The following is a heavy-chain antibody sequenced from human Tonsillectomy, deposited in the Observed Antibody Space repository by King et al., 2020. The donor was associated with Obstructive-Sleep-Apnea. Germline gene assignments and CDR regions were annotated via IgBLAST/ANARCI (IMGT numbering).Heavy chain of an antibody. CDR3: ARPRDYGGNSPFGY. CDR1: GYSFTIYW. Sequence: QLVQSGAEVKKPGESLKISCKGAGYSFTIYWIGWVRQMPWNSLELRGISYPGYSATRYIPSFKGQVTISADKSISTAYLQWSSLKASDTAMYYCARPRDYGGNSPFGYWGQGTLVIVSS. CDR2: SYPGYSAT. V-gene: IGHV5-51*01. J-gene: IGHJ4*02. D-gene: IGHD4-23*01.